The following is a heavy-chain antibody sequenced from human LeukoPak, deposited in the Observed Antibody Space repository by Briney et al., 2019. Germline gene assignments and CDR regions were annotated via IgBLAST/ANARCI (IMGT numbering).Heavy chain of an antibody. J-gene: IGHJ4*02. Sequence: GGSLRPSCAASGFTFSSYSMNWVRQAPGKGLEWVSYISSSSGTIYYADSVKGRFTISRDNAKNSLYLQMNSLRDDDTAVYYCARERFGDFDYGGQGTLVTVSS. D-gene: IGHD3-10*01. CDR1: GFTFSSYS. CDR2: ISSSSGTI. V-gene: IGHV3-48*02. CDR3: ARERFGDFDY.